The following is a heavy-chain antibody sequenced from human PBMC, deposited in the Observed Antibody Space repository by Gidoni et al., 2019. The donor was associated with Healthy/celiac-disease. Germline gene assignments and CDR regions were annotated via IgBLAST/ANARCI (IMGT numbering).Heavy chain of an antibody. CDR2: IWYDGSNK. J-gene: IGHJ2*01. D-gene: IGHD2-15*01. CDR3: ARDGGYCSGGSCYPGYWYFDL. Sequence: QVQLVESGGGVVQPGRSLRLSCAASGFTFSSYGMHWVRQAPGKGLEWVAVIWYDGSNKYYADSVKGRFTISRDNSKNTRYLQMNSLRAEDTAVYYCARDGGYCSGGSCYPGYWYFDLWGRGTLVTVSS. CDR1: GFTFSSYG. V-gene: IGHV3-33*01.